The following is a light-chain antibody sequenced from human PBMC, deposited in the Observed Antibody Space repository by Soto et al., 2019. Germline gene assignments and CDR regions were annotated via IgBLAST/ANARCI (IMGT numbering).Light chain of an antibody. CDR2: EGN. Sequence: QSALIQPPSVSGSPGQSVTISCTGTSSDVGGYNLVYWYQQHPGKAPKVMIYEGNKRPSGVSNRFSGSKSGNTASLTISGLQAEDEADYYCCSYAGSATWVFGGGTKLTVL. J-gene: IGLJ2*01. V-gene: IGLV2-23*01. CDR1: SSDVGGYNL. CDR3: CSYAGSATWV.